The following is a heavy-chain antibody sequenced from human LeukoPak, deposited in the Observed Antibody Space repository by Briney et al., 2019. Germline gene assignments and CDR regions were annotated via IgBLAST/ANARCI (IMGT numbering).Heavy chain of an antibody. CDR2: IRFDGTSK. D-gene: IGHD2-15*01. V-gene: IGHV3-30*02. CDR3: ARSGSGVVVVAAYDY. Sequence: GGSLRLSCAASGFTFSNFGMHWVRQAPGKGLEWVAFIRFDGTSKFYADSVKGRFTISRDNAKNSLYLQMNSLRAEDTAVYYCARSGSGVVVVAAYDYWGQGTLVTVSS. J-gene: IGHJ4*02. CDR1: GFTFSNFG.